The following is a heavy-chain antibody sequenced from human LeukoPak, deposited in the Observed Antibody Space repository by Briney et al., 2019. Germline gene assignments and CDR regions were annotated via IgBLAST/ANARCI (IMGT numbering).Heavy chain of an antibody. D-gene: IGHD6-6*01. CDR2: IIPILGIA. V-gene: IGHV1-69*04. Sequence: SVKVSCKASGGTFSSYAISWVRQAPGQGLEWMGRIIPILGIANYAQKFQGRVTITADKSTSTAYMELSSLGSEDTAVYYCAREYSSSSGGYYYHYGMDVWGQGTTVTVSS. CDR3: AREYSSSSGGYYYHYGMDV. J-gene: IGHJ6*02. CDR1: GGTFSSYA.